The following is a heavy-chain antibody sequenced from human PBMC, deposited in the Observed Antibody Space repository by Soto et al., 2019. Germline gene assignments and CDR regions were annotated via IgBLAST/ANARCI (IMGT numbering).Heavy chain of an antibody. CDR1: GGTFSSYA. D-gene: IGHD3-10*01. Sequence: SVKVSCKASGGTFSSYAISWVRQAPGQGLEWMGGIIPIFGTANYAQKFQGRVTITADKSTSTAYMELSSLRSEDTAVYYCARGPTGYYGSGSHSVYGMDVWGQGTTVTVSS. CDR2: IIPIFGTA. CDR3: ARGPTGYYGSGSHSVYGMDV. J-gene: IGHJ6*02. V-gene: IGHV1-69*06.